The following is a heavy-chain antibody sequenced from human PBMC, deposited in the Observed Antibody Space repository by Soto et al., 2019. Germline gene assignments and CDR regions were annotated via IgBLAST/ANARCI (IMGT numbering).Heavy chain of an antibody. D-gene: IGHD6-13*01. J-gene: IGHJ4*02. Sequence: GGSLRLSCAASGFTFSSYGFHWVRQAPGKELEWVAVISYDGSNKYYADSAKGRFTISRDNSKNTLFLQMNSLRAEDTAVYYCVKDGSSSYYYLDYRGQGAPFTVAS. V-gene: IGHV3-30*18. CDR1: GFTFSSYG. CDR3: VKDGSSSYYYLDY. CDR2: ISYDGSNK.